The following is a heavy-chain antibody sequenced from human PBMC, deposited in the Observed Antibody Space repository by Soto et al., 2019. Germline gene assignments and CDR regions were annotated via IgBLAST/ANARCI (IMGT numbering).Heavy chain of an antibody. CDR3: ARDTGDYGEYGMDV. Sequence: EVQLVDSGGGLVQPAGSLRLSCAASGFTFSSYSMNWVRQAPGDGLEWVSYISSSSSSIYYGDSGKGRFTISSDNAKNALYLQMNRLRDALTALYYCARDTGDYGEYGMDVWGQGATVTVPS. CDR2: ISSSSSSI. CDR1: GFTFSSYS. D-gene: IGHD4-17*01. J-gene: IGHJ6*02. V-gene: IGHV3-48*02.